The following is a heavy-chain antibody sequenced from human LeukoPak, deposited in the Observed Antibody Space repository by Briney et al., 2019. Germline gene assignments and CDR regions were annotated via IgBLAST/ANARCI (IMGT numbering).Heavy chain of an antibody. D-gene: IGHD5-18*01. CDR1: GGSISSYY. CDR3: ARHGYSYALGTDY. Sequence: PSETLSLTCTVSGGSISSYYWSWIRQPPGKGLEWIGYIYYSGSTNYNPSLKSRVTISVDTSKNQFSLKLSSVTAADTAVYYCARHGYSYALGTDYWGQGTLVTVSS. CDR2: IYYSGST. V-gene: IGHV4-59*08. J-gene: IGHJ4*02.